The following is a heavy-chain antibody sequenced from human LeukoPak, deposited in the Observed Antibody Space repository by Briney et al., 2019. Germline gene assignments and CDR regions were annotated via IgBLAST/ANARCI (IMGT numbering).Heavy chain of an antibody. CDR3: ASLGGSGSLNRFDP. J-gene: IGHJ5*02. D-gene: IGHD3-10*01. CDR1: GYTFTGDY. Sequence: ASVKVSCKASGYTFTGDYMHWVRQAPGQGLEWMGIINPSGGSTSYAQKFQGRVTMTRDTSTSTVYMELNSLSAEDPAVYYCASLGGSGSLNRFDPWGQGTRVTVSS. V-gene: IGHV1-46*01. CDR2: INPSGGST.